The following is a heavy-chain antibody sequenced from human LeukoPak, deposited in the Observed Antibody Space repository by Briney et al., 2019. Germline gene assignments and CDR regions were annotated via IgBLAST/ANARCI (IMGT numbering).Heavy chain of an antibody. D-gene: IGHD3-22*01. V-gene: IGHV4-61*02. Sequence: PSETLSLTCTVSGGSIGSCSYLGSWIREPAVEGLDYIGRLYTSGNTNYTPSLKRRVTISVDTSKKQFPLNASSVTAADTAVYYCARHPPFYYDSSGYVDYWGQGTLVTVSS. CDR2: LYTSGNT. CDR3: ARHPPFYYDSSGYVDY. J-gene: IGHJ4*02. CDR1: GGSIGSCSYL.